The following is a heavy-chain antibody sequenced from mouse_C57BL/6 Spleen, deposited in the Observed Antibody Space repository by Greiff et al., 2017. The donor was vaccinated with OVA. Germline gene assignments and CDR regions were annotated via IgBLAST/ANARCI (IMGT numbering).Heavy chain of an antibody. D-gene: IGHD2-4*01. CDR1: GYTFTSYW. Sequence: QVQLQQPGAELVKPGASVKLSCKASGYTFTSYWMQWVKQRPGQGLEWIGEIDPSDSYTNYNQKFKGKATLTVDTSSSTAYMQLSSLTSEDSAVYYCARRGDDYENGGGVDYWGQGTTLTVSS. J-gene: IGHJ2*01. CDR3: ARRGDDYENGGGVDY. V-gene: IGHV1-50*01. CDR2: IDPSDSYT.